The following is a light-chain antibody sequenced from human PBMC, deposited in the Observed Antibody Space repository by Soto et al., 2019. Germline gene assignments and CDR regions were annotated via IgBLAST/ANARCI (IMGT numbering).Light chain of an antibody. CDR1: SSDVGAYNY. CDR3: SSYTSSSTLYV. V-gene: IGLV2-14*01. CDR2: EVS. Sequence: SVLTQPASVSGSPGQSITISCVGTSSDVGAYNYVSWYQQHPGKAPKLMIYEVSNRPSGVSNRFSGSKSGNTASLTISGLQAEDEADYYCSSYTSSSTLYVFGTGTKVTVL. J-gene: IGLJ1*01.